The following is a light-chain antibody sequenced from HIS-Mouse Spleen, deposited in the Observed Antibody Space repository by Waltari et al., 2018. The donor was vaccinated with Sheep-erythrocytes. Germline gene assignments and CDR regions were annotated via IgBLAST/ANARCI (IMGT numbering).Light chain of an antibody. CDR2: QDS. Sequence: SYELTQPPSVSVSPGQTASITCPGAKLGDQYAYWYQQKPGQSTVLVIYQDSKRASGIPERFSGSNSGNTATLTISGAQAMDEADYYCQAWDSSTYVFGTGTKVTVL. CDR3: QAWDSSTYV. CDR1: KLGDQY. V-gene: IGLV3-1*01. J-gene: IGLJ1*01.